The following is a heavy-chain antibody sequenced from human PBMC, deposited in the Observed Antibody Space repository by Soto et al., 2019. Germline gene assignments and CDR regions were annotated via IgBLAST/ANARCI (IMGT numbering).Heavy chain of an antibody. CDR3: ARDLASTSPAWILRKYNWFDP. V-gene: IGHV1-2*02. CDR2: INPNSGGT. CDR1: GYTFSDFY. J-gene: IGHJ5*02. Sequence: ASVKVSCKASGYTFSDFYMHWVRQAPGQGLEWMGWINPNSGGTNLAQKFQGRVTMTRDTSISTVYMELSSLRSDDTAVYYCARDLASTSPAWILRKYNWFDPWGRGTLVTVSS. D-gene: IGHD2-2*03.